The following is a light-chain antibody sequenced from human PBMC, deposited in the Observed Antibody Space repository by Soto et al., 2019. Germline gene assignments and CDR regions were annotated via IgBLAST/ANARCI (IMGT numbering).Light chain of an antibody. Sequence: QSALPQPASLYGSPGQSITISCTGTNSDVGAYNYVSWFQQHPGKAPKLMVYDVSNRPSGVSNRFSGSKSGNTASLTISGLQAEDEADYYCSSYTTSSTYVFGDGTKVTVL. CDR2: DVS. J-gene: IGLJ1*01. CDR3: SSYTTSSTYV. CDR1: NSDVGAYNY. V-gene: IGLV2-14*03.